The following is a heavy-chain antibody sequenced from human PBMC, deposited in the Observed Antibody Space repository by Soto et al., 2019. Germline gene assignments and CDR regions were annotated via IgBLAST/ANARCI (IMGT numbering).Heavy chain of an antibody. D-gene: IGHD4-4*01. CDR2: ILHDGSAE. CDR1: GFTFTSYG. CDR3: ARSRDGYSFYFYYGMDG. V-gene: IGHV3-30*03. Sequence: QSGGSLRLSCAASGFTFTSYGMHWVRQAPGKGLEWMALILHDGSAEYYADSVKGRFTISRDNSKNTLYLQMNSLRAEDTAVYYCARSRDGYSFYFYYGMDGWGQGTTVTAP. J-gene: IGHJ6*02.